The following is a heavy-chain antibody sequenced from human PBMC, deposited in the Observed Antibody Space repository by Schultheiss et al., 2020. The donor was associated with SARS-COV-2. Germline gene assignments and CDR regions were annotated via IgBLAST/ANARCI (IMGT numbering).Heavy chain of an antibody. J-gene: IGHJ6*02. CDR2: INSDGSST. V-gene: IGHV3-74*01. D-gene: IGHD6-19*01. Sequence: GGSLRLSCAASGFTFSSYGMHWVRQAPGKGLVWVSRINSDGSSTSYADSVKGRFTISRDNAKNSLYLQMNSLRAEDTAVYYCARGSSGWDYYYYYGMDVWGQGTTVTVSS. CDR3: ARGSSGWDYYYYYGMDV. CDR1: GFTFSSYG.